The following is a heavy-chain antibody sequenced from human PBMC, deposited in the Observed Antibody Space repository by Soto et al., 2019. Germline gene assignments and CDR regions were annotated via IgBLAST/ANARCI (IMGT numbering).Heavy chain of an antibody. J-gene: IGHJ6*02. Sequence: PSETLSLTCTVSGGSVSSGSYYWSWIRQPPGKGLEWIGYIYYSGSTNYNPSLKSRVTISVDTSKNQFSLKLSSVTAADTAVYYCARGPRPYYYGSGSHNYYYYGMDVWGQGTTVTVSS. D-gene: IGHD3-10*01. CDR3: ARGPRPYYYGSGSHNYYYYGMDV. V-gene: IGHV4-61*01. CDR1: GGSVSSGSYY. CDR2: IYYSGST.